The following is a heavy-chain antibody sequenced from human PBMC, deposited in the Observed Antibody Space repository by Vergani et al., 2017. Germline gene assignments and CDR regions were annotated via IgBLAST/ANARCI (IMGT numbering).Heavy chain of an antibody. J-gene: IGHJ4*02. Sequence: EVQLVQSGAEVKKPGESLKIACQISGYSFTNYWIGWVRQMPGKGLEWMGIIHPADSDTRYSPSFQGQVTISVDKSISTAYLQRSSLRASDSAMYYCARLYGQDSRGSKYFDDWGQGTLVTVSS. CDR2: IHPADSDT. V-gene: IGHV5-51*01. D-gene: IGHD3-22*01. CDR3: ARLYGQDSRGSKYFDD. CDR1: GYSFTNYW.